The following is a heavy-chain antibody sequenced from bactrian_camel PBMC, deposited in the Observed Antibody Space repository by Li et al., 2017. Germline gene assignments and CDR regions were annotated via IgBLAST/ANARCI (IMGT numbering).Heavy chain of an antibody. J-gene: IGHJ7*01. CDR1: GYTYSLYC. Sequence: HVQLVESGGGSVQAGGSLRLSCAGSGYTYSLYCMGWFRQVPGKEREAVAAIDDVGSTSYANFAKGRFTISRDNAKSTMYLQMNNLKPDDGGTYYCAVAIRGMYGGTWFCHNRDGIDYWGEGTQVTVS. V-gene: IGHV3S53*01. CDR2: IDDVGST. D-gene: IGHD7*01.